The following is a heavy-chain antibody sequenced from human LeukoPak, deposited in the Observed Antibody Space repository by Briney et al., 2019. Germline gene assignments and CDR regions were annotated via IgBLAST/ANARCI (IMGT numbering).Heavy chain of an antibody. CDR1: GASIRNYF. CDR3: ARTTEGYCSSASCFGFSYSYYMDV. Sequence: PSETLSLTCTVSGASIRNYFWSWIRQTPGKGLEWIGYIHSSGSTNYNPSLKSRVTISVDTSKNQFSLKLSSVIAADTAVYYCARTTEGYCSSASCFGFSYSYYMDVWGKGTTVTISS. D-gene: IGHD2-2*01. V-gene: IGHV4-59*01. CDR2: IHSSGST. J-gene: IGHJ6*03.